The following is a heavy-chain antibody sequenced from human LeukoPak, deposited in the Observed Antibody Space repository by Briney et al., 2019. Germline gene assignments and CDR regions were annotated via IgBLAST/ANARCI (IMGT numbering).Heavy chain of an antibody. CDR2: INHSGST. CDR3: ARGQRSRDIVVVPAPGHFDY. J-gene: IGHJ4*02. V-gene: IGHV4-34*01. Sequence: SETLSLTCAVYGGSFSGYYWSWIRQPPGKGLEWIGEINHSGSTNYNPSLKSRVTISVDTSKNQFSLKLSSVTAADTAVYHCARGQRSRDIVVVPAPGHFDYWGQGTLVTVSS. D-gene: IGHD2-2*01. CDR1: GGSFSGYY.